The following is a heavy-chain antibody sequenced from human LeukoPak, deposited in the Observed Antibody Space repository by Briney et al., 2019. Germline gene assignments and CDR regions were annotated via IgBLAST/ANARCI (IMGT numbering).Heavy chain of an antibody. CDR2: ISASGSDI. CDR3: AKHPAGTGLYYFDY. V-gene: IGHV3-48*03. D-gene: IGHD1-14*01. Sequence: GGSQRLSCAASGFTFSSFQMSWVRQAPGKGLEWISYISASGSDIYYADSVKGRFTISRDNAKNSLYLQMNSLRAEDTAVYYCAKHPAGTGLYYFDYWGQRTLVTVSS. CDR1: GFTFSSFQ. J-gene: IGHJ4*02.